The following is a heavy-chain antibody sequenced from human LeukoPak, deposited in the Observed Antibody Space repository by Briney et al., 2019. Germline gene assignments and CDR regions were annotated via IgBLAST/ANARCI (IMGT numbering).Heavy chain of an antibody. V-gene: IGHV4-59*08. CDR2: IYYNGST. CDR3: ARHQYSSGWYYFDY. Sequence: PSETLSLTCTVSGGSISTSYWSWIRQPPGKGLEWIGYIYYNGSTNYNPSLKSRVTIPVDTYKKQFSLKLSSVTAADTAVYYCARHQYSSGWYYFDYWGQGTLVTVSS. J-gene: IGHJ4*02. CDR1: GGSISTSY. D-gene: IGHD6-19*01.